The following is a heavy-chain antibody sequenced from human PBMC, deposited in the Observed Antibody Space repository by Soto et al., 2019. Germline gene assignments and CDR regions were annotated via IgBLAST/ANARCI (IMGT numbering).Heavy chain of an antibody. D-gene: IGHD1-1*01. CDR2: IYYSGST. CDR1: GGSIGRDY. CDR3: ARHSIPGRLFYYYYGMDV. Sequence: SETLSLTCTVSGGSIGRDYWSWIRQPPGKGLEWIGYIYYSGSTNYNPSLKSRVTISVDTSKNQFSLKLSSVTAADTAVYYCARHSIPGRLFYYYYGMDVWGQGTTVT. J-gene: IGHJ6*02. V-gene: IGHV4-59*08.